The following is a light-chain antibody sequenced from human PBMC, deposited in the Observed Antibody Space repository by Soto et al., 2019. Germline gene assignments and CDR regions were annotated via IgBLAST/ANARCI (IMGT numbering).Light chain of an antibody. J-gene: IGKJ1*01. CDR2: AAS. CDR3: QQSYSIPQT. CDR1: QSISSY. V-gene: IGKV1-39*01. Sequence: DIQMTQSPSSLSASVGDRVTITCRASQSISSYLNWYQQKPGKAPNLLIYAASTLQSGVPSRFRGSGSGTDFTLTISSLQPEDFASYYCQQSYSIPQTFGQGTKVEMK.